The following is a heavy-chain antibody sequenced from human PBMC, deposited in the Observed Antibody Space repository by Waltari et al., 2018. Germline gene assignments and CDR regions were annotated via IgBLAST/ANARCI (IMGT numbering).Heavy chain of an antibody. J-gene: IGHJ3*02. CDR1: GSTLRSFW. V-gene: IGHV3-74*01. Sequence: EGQLVESGGDLVQPGGSLKLSCAASGSTLRSFWLHWVGQVTGQGLVGFSRINGDGSDTSYADSGRGLFTVSRDNAKNMAYIQMNSLRAEDTAIYYCTRDSPSWIWGQGTMVSVSS. CDR2: INGDGSDT. CDR3: TRDSPSWI.